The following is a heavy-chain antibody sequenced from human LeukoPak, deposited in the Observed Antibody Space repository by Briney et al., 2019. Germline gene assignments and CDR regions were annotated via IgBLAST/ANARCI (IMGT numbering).Heavy chain of an antibody. CDR2: ISSSGTTI. J-gene: IGHJ6*04. V-gene: IGHV3-48*01. Sequence: EAGGSLRLSCAGSGFIFSSYGMNWVRQAPGKGLEWVSYISSSGTTIYYADSVKGRFTISRDNAKKSLDLQMNSLRVEDTAVYYCSGEDTEYSSSGLGVWGKGTTVTVSS. CDR1: GFIFSSYG. D-gene: IGHD6-6*01. CDR3: SGEDTEYSSSGLGV.